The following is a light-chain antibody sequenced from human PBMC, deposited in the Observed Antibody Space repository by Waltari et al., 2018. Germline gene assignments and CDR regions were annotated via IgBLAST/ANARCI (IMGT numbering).Light chain of an antibody. Sequence: EIVLTQSPATLSVSPGERVTLSCRASQTVSTRLAWYQKKSGQAPKVLIFDASTGATGIPATFTGSGSGTEFTLTISSLQSEDFAVYYCQQYKEWPLTFGGGTKVEIK. CDR2: DAS. CDR1: QTVSTR. V-gene: IGKV3-15*01. CDR3: QQYKEWPLT. J-gene: IGKJ4*01.